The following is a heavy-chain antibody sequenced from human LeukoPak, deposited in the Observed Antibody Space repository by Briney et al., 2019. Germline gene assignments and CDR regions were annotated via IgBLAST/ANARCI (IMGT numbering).Heavy chain of an antibody. CDR3: ARENQWVVEYGMDV. CDR1: GFTVSSNY. D-gene: IGHD6-19*01. J-gene: IGHJ6*02. Sequence: QPGGSLRLSCAASGFTVSSNYMSWVRQAPGKGLEWVSTAGGVSGNTYYADSVKGRFTISRDQSKNTLYLEMSGLRAEDTAVYYCARENQWVVEYGMDVWGQGTTVTVSS. CDR2: AGGVSGNT. V-gene: IGHV3-66*01.